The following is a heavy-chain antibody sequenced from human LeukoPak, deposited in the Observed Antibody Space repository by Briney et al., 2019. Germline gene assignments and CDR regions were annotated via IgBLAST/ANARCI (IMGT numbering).Heavy chain of an antibody. CDR3: ARNTFVVVVATKTPDWFDP. CDR2: ISAYNGNT. D-gene: IGHD2-15*01. J-gene: IGHJ5*02. V-gene: IGHV1-18*01. CDR1: GYTFTSYG. Sequence: ASVKVSRKASGYTFTSYGISWVRQAPGQGLEWMGWISAYNGNTNYAQKLQGRVTMTTDTSTSTAYMELRSLRSDDTAVYYCARNTFVVVVATKTPDWFDPWGQGTLVTVSS.